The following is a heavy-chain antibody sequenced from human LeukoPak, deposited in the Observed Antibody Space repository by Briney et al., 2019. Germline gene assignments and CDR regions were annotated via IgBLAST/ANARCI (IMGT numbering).Heavy chain of an antibody. V-gene: IGHV4-38-2*02. CDR2: IYHSGST. CDR3: ARVVGEIDY. J-gene: IGHJ4*02. CDR1: GYSIXSGYX. Sequence: SEXLXXXXXVXGYSIXSGYXXGWIRQPPGKGLEWIGSIYHSGSTYYNPSLKTRVTISVDTSKNQFSLKLSSVTAADTAVYYCARVVGEIDYWGQGTLVTVSS.